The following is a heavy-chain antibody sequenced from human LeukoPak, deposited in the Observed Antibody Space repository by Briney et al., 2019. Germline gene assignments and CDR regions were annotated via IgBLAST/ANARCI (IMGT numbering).Heavy chain of an antibody. Sequence: GASVKVSCKASGYTFTSYAMNWVRQAPGQGLEWMGWINTNTGNPTYAQGFTGRFVFSLDTSVSTAYLQISSLKAEDTAVYYCARDLGGVVVPAGGWFDPWGQGTLVTVSS. CDR3: ARDLGGVVVPAGGWFDP. CDR2: INTNTGNP. D-gene: IGHD2-2*01. J-gene: IGHJ5*02. V-gene: IGHV7-4-1*02. CDR1: GYTFTSYA.